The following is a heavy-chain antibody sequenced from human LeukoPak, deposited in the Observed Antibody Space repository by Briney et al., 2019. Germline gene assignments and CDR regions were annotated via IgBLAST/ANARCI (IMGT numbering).Heavy chain of an antibody. Sequence: PGGSLRLSCAASRLTLSNYAMNWVRQAPGKGLEWVSGISGSAGSTYYADSVKGRFTISRDDSKNTLYLQMNSLRAEDTAVYYCAKAPCSSTTCYFDSWGQGTLVTVSS. V-gene: IGHV3-23*01. J-gene: IGHJ4*02. D-gene: IGHD2-2*01. CDR3: AKAPCSSTTCYFDS. CDR2: ISGSAGST. CDR1: RLTLSNYA.